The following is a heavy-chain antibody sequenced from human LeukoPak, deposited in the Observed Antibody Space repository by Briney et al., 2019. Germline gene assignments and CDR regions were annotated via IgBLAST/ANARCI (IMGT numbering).Heavy chain of an antibody. J-gene: IGHJ4*02. Sequence: ASETLSLTCTVSGGSISSYYWSWIRQPPGKALEWIGYLYYSGNTKYNPSLKSRVNISVDTSKNQFSLKLTSVTAADTAVYYCARESRDVETEGFDYWGQGTLVTVSS. CDR2: LYYSGNT. CDR1: GGSISSYY. V-gene: IGHV4-59*01. CDR3: ARESRDVETEGFDY. D-gene: IGHD5-24*01.